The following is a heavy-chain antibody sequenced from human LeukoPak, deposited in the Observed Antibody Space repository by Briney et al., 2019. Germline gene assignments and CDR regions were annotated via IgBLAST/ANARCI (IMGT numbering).Heavy chain of an antibody. CDR3: ARGGNPFIAAAVPPYGY. CDR2: INPNSGGT. V-gene: IGHV1-2*02. CDR1: GYTFTGYY. D-gene: IGHD6-13*01. J-gene: IGHJ4*02. Sequence: ASVKVSCKASGYTFTGYYMHWVRQAPGQGLEWMGWINPNSGGTNYAQKFQGRVTMTRDTSISTAYMELSRLRSDDTAVYYCARGGNPFIAAAVPPYGYWGQGTLVTVSS.